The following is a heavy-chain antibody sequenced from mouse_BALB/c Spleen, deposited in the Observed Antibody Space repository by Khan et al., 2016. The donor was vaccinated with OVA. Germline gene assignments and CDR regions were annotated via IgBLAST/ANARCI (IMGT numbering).Heavy chain of an antibody. CDR1: GYTFTSYD. Sequence: QVQLKQSGPELVKPGALVKISCKASGYTFTSYDINWVKQRPGQGLEWIGWIYPGDGTTHYNEKFKGKATLTADESSSTAYMQISSLTSETSAVYFWAREGLRGVAMDYWGQGTSVTVSS. CDR3: AREGLRGVAMDY. J-gene: IGHJ4*01. CDR2: IYPGDGTT. V-gene: IGHV1S56*01. D-gene: IGHD2-4*01.